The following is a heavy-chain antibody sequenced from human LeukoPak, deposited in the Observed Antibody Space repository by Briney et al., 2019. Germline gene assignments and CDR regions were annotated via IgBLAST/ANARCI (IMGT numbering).Heavy chain of an antibody. CDR2: IYYSGST. Sequence: SQTLSLTCTVSGVSISSGGYYWSCIRQHPGKGLEWIGYIYYSGSTYYNPSLKSRVTISVDTSKNQFSLKLSSVTAADTAVYYCARAPRGYSSSWDFDYWGQGTLVTVSS. V-gene: IGHV4-31*03. CDR3: ARAPRGYSSSWDFDY. D-gene: IGHD6-13*01. CDR1: GVSISSGGYY. J-gene: IGHJ4*02.